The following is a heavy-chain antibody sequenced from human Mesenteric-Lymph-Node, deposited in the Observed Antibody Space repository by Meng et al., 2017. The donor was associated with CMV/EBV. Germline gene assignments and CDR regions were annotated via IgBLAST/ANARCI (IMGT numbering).Heavy chain of an antibody. CDR2: INHSGST. D-gene: IGHD3-9*01. CDR3: ALDILTGYYIY. CDR1: GGSFSGYY. Sequence: SETLSLTCAVYGGSFSGYYWSWIRQPPGKGLEWIGEINHSGSTNYNPSLKSRVTISVDTSKNQFSLKLSSVTAADTAVYYCALDILTGYYIYWGQGTLVTVSS. J-gene: IGHJ4*02. V-gene: IGHV4-34*01.